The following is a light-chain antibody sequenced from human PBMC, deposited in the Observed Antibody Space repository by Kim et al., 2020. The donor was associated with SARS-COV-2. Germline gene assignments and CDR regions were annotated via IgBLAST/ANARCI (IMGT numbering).Light chain of an antibody. V-gene: IGLV3-1*01. J-gene: IGLJ3*02. CDR2: QDS. Sequence: SPGQTASITCSGDKLGDKYACWYQQKPCQSPVLVIYQDSKRPSGIPERFSGSNSGNTATLTISGTQAMDEADYYCQAWDSSTGVFGGGTQLTVL. CDR1: KLGDKY. CDR3: QAWDSSTGV.